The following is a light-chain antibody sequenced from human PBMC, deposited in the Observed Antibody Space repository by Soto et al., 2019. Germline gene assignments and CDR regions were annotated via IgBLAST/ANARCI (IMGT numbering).Light chain of an antibody. CDR2: KAS. V-gene: IGKV1-5*03. CDR1: QNIDSA. CDR3: RQYSTSFFT. J-gene: IGKJ3*01. Sequence: DIQMTQSPATLSASVGDRVTITCRASQNIDSALAWYQKKPGTAPKPLIYKASTLASGVPSRFSGSGSGTQFTLPISSLQADDVASYYFRQYSTSFFTFGPGTSVDLK.